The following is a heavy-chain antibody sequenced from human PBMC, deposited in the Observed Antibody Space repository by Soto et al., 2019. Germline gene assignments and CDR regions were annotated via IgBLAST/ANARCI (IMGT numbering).Heavy chain of an antibody. CDR2: ISSSSSYI. CDR3: ARAGRTGTTSDWFDP. V-gene: IGHV3-21*01. Sequence: PGGSLRLSCAASGFTFSSYSMNWVRQAPGKGLEWVSSISSSSSYIYYADSVKGRFTISRDNAKNSLYLQMNSLRAEDTAVYYCARAGRTGTTSDWFDPWGQGTLVTVSS. D-gene: IGHD1-7*01. CDR1: GFTFSSYS. J-gene: IGHJ5*02.